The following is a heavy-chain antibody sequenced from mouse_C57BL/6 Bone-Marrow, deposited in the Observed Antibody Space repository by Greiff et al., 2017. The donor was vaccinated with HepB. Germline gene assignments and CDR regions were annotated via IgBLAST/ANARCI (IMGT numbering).Heavy chain of an antibody. CDR3: AREEGYGYDGFAY. CDR2: INPSSGYT. CDR1: GYTFTSYT. D-gene: IGHD2-2*01. Sequence: VQLVESGAELARPGASVKMSCKASGYTFTSYTMHWVKQRPGQGLEWIGYINPSSGYTKYNQKFKDKATLTADKSSSTAYMQLSSLTSEDSAVYYCAREEGYGYDGFAYWGQGTLVTVSA. J-gene: IGHJ3*01. V-gene: IGHV1-4*01.